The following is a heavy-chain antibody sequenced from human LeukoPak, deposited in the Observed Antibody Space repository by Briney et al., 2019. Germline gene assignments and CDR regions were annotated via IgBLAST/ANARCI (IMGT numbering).Heavy chain of an antibody. V-gene: IGHV6-1*01. CDR2: TYYRSKWYN. J-gene: IGHJ4*02. Sequence: SQTLSLTCAISGDSVSSNSAAWNWTRQSPSRGLEWLGRTYYRSKWYNDYAVSVKSRITINPDTSKNQFSLQLNSVTPEDTAVYYCAREGVAGLGLFDYWGQGTLVTVSS. CDR1: GDSVSSNSAA. CDR3: AREGVAGLGLFDY. D-gene: IGHD6-19*01.